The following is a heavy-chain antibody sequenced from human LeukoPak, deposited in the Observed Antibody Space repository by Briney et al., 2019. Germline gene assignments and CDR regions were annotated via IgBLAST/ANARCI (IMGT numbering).Heavy chain of an antibody. CDR1: GFTFSSYS. CDR3: ARVAWGNDAFDI. V-gene: IGHV3-21*01. CDR2: ISSSSSYI. D-gene: IGHD1-26*01. J-gene: IGHJ3*02. Sequence: PGGSLRLSCAASGFTFSSYSMNWVRQAPGKGLEWVSSISSSSSYIYYADSVKGRFTISRDNAKNSLYPQMNSLRAEDTAVYYCARVAWGNDAFDIWGQGTMVTVSS.